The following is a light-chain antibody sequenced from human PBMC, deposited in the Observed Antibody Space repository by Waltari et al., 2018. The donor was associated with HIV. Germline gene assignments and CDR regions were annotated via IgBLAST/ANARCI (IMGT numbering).Light chain of an antibody. CDR2: WAS. V-gene: IGKV4-1*01. Sequence: DIVMTQSPESLAVSLGERATFNCRSSQSVLYSSDNKNYIAWYQQKRGQPPKLLTYWASTRGSGVSYRFTGSGSGTDFTLTISSLQAEDVAVYYCQQYYTSPYTFGQGTQLEIK. J-gene: IGKJ2*01. CDR3: QQYYTSPYT. CDR1: QSVLYSSDNKNY.